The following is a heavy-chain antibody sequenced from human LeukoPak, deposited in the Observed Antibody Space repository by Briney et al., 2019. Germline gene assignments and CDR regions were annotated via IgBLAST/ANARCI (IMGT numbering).Heavy chain of an antibody. Sequence: GGSLRLSCTASGFTFSSYDMSWVRQAPGKGLEWVSTVTVSGGSTYYGPSVKGRFTISRDNSKNPLYLKMNSVRAEDTAVYYCAKSAARPAYYFDFWGQGTLVTISS. V-gene: IGHV3-23*01. CDR3: AKSAARPAYYFDF. CDR1: GFTFSSYD. J-gene: IGHJ4*02. D-gene: IGHD6-6*01. CDR2: VTVSGGST.